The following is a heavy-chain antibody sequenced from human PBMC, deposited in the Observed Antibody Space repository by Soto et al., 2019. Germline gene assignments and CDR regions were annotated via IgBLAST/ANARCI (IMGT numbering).Heavy chain of an antibody. CDR3: ARGEGGGGSWLDY. V-gene: IGHV1-69*08. CDR2: IIPMVGRP. J-gene: IGHJ4*02. CDR1: RDTFRTYT. D-gene: IGHD2-21*01. Sequence: QVQLVQSGPEVKKPGSSVRVTCKASRDTFRTYTIAWVRQAPGQGLEWMGRIIPMVGRPNYSQKFRGRVTFTADEGANSVYMDLSNLTSDDTATYYCARGEGGGGSWLDYWGQGTLVTVSS.